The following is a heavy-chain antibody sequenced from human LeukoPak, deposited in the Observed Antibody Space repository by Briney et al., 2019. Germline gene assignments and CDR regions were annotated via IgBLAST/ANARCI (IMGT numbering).Heavy chain of an antibody. D-gene: IGHD3-10*01. Sequence: SETLSLTCTVSGGSISSYYWSWIWQPPGKGLEWIGYIYYSGSTNYNPSLKSRVTISVDTSKNQFSLKLSSVTAADTAVYYCARYSDYYGSGSYQYYYYYGMDVWGQGTTVTVSS. CDR3: ARYSDYYGSGSYQYYYYYGMDV. CDR1: GGSISSYY. J-gene: IGHJ6*02. CDR2: IYYSGST. V-gene: IGHV4-59*08.